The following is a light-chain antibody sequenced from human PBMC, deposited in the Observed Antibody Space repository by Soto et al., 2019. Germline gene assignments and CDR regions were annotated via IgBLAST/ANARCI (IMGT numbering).Light chain of an antibody. J-gene: IGLJ2*01. CDR1: GSDVGGYNY. CDR3: SSYAGSNTYVV. V-gene: IGLV2-8*01. Sequence: QSALTQPPSASGSPGQSVTISCTGTGSDVGGYNYVSWYQPHPGKAPKLMLYEVSTRPAGVPDRFSGSKSGNTASLTVSGLQAEDEADYYCSSYAGSNTYVVFGGGTKLTVL. CDR2: EVS.